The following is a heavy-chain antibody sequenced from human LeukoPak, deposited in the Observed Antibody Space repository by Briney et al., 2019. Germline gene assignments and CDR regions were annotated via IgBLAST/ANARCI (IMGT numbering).Heavy chain of an antibody. V-gene: IGHV4-59*08. CDR2: IYYSGST. D-gene: IGHD3-9*01. CDR3: ASYDILTGHDY. Sequence: SEILSLTCTVSGGSISSYYWSWIRQPPGKGLEWIGYIYYSGSTNYNPSLKSRVTISVDTSKNQFSLKLSSVTAADTAVYYCASYDILTGHDYWGQGTLVTVSS. CDR1: GGSISSYY. J-gene: IGHJ4*02.